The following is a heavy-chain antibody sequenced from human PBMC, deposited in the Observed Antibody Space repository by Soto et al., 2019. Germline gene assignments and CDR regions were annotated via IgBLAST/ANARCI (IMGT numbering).Heavy chain of an antibody. V-gene: IGHV5-10-1*01. J-gene: IGHJ4*02. CDR3: ARQIYDSDTGPNFQYYFDS. CDR1: GYSFAGYW. D-gene: IGHD3-22*01. Sequence: GESLKISCKGSGYSFAGYWITWVRQKPGKGLEWMGRIDPSDSQTYYSPSFRGHVTISVTKSITTVFLQWSSLRASDTAMYYCARQIYDSDTGPNFQYYFDSWGQGTPVTVS. CDR2: IDPSDSQT.